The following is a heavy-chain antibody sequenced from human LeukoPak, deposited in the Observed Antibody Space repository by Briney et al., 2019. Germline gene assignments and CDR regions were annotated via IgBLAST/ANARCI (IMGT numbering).Heavy chain of an antibody. D-gene: IGHD3-10*01. V-gene: IGHV3-9*01. CDR1: GLTFYDYA. Sequence: PGRSLRLSCAASGLTFYDYAMHWVRQAPGKGLEWVSGITWNSGSIAYADSVKGRFTISRDNAKNSLYLQVSSLRSEDTALYYCAAGAGITRYWGQGTLVTVSS. J-gene: IGHJ4*02. CDR2: ITWNSGSI. CDR3: AAGAGITRY.